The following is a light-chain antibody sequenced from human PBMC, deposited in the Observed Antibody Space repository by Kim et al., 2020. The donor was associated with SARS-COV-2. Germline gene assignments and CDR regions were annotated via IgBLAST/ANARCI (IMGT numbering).Light chain of an antibody. CDR1: QDISHY. CDR2: AAS. V-gene: IGKV1-27*01. Sequence: DIQMTQSPPSLSASVGDRVTITCRASQDISHYLVWFQHKPGKAPKLLIYAASALHSEVPSRFSGSGAGTDFTLTISSLQPEDVATYYCQSYNSAPWTFGQGTKVDIK. CDR3: QSYNSAPWT. J-gene: IGKJ1*01.